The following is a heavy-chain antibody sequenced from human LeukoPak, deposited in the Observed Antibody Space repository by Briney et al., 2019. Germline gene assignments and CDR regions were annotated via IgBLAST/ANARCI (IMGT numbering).Heavy chain of an antibody. CDR1: GFTFTGHN. D-gene: IGHD6-19*01. V-gene: IGHV3-53*01. J-gene: IGHJ4*02. CDR2: IYSGGST. CDR3: ARGEAVAGTVHFDY. Sequence: GGSLRLSCAASGFTFTGHNMSWVRQAPGKGLEWVSVIYSGGSTYYADSVKGRFTISRDNSKNTLYLQMNSLRAEDTAVYYCARGEAVAGTVHFDYWGQGTLVTVSS.